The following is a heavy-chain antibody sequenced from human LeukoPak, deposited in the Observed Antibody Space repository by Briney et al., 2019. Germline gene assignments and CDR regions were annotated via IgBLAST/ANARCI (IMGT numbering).Heavy chain of an antibody. CDR2: ISTSSSYI. J-gene: IGHJ4*02. D-gene: IGHD3-22*01. CDR1: GFTFSSYS. Sequence: PGGSLRLSCAASGFTFSSYSMNWVRQAPGKGLEWVSSISTSSSYIYHADSVKGRFTISRDNAKNSLYLQMNSLRDEDTAVYYCARDRARVDSSSDYWGQGTLVTVSS. V-gene: IGHV3-21*01. CDR3: ARDRARVDSSSDY.